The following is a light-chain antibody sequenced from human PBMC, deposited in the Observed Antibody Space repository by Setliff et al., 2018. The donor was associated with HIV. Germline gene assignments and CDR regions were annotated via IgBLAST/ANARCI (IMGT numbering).Light chain of an antibody. CDR2: EVS. Sequence: SALTQPPSASGSVGQSVTISCTGTSNDIGFYDYVSWYQQHPGKAPKLMIYEVSKRPSGVPDRFSGSKSVNTASLTVSGLQAEDEADYYCSSYAGRNNYVFGTGTKVTV. CDR1: SNDIGFYDY. V-gene: IGLV2-8*01. CDR3: SSYAGRNNYV. J-gene: IGLJ1*01.